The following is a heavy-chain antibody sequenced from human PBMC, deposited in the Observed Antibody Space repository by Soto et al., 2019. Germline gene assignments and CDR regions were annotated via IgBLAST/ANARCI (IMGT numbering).Heavy chain of an antibody. CDR2: IYYSGST. CDR1: GGSISSYY. D-gene: IGHD6-13*01. Sequence: LSLTCTVSGGSISSYYWSWIRQPPGKGLEWIGYIYYSGSTNYNPSLKSRVTISVDTSKNQFSLKLSSVTAADTAVYYCARESTAGGIAAVWGQGTLGTVSS. CDR3: ARESTAGGIAAV. V-gene: IGHV4-59*01. J-gene: IGHJ4*02.